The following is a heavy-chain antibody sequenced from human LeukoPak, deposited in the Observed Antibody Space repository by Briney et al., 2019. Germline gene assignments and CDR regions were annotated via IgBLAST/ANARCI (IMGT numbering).Heavy chain of an antibody. CDR2: RNTGGSA. Sequence: SETLSLTCTVSGGSISSTTHFWSWVRQPAGKGLEWIGRRNTGGSANYNPSLRSRVTISVNTSKNQFSLKLDSVTAADTAVYYCARYTGGGYGRYYFGYWGQGTLVTVSS. CDR1: GGSISSTTHF. J-gene: IGHJ4*02. V-gene: IGHV4-61*02. D-gene: IGHD5-18*01. CDR3: ARYTGGGYGRYYFGY.